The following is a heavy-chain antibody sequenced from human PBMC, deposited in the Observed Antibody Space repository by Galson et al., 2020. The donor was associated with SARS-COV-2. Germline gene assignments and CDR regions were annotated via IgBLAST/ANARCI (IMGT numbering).Heavy chain of an antibody. CDR2: ISNDGTNK. J-gene: IGHJ3*02. CDR3: AKAVSGWDLLHPCDI. V-gene: IGHV3-30*18. CDR1: GFTVTIYG. Sequence: GESLKISCAASGFTVTIYGMHWVRQAPGKGLEWVAVISNDGTNKYYADSVKGRFTISRDNSKNTLYLQMNSLRAEDTAVYYCAKAVSGWDLLHPCDIWGQGTMVTVSS. D-gene: IGHD1-26*01.